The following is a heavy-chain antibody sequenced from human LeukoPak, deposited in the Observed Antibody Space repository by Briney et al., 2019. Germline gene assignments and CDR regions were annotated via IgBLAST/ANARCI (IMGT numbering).Heavy chain of an antibody. J-gene: IGHJ4*02. V-gene: IGHV3-33*01. Sequence: PGGFLRLSCAASGFTFSSYGMHWVRQAPGKGLEWVAVIWYDGSKKYYADSVKGRFTISRDNSKNTVYLQMNSLRAEDTAVYYCARVSPEIVVVTGTGAPDYWGQGTLVTVSS. D-gene: IGHD2-21*02. CDR3: ARVSPEIVVVTGTGAPDY. CDR2: IWYDGSKK. CDR1: GFTFSSYG.